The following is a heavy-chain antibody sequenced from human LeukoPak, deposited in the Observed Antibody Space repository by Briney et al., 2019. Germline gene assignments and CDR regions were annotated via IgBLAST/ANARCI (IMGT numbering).Heavy chain of an antibody. J-gene: IGHJ4*02. CDR1: GFTFSSYT. Sequence: GGSLRLPCAASGFTFSSYTLNWVRQAPGKGLEWFSSISTTGSYIYYGDSVKGRFTISRDNAKNSLYLEMNSLRAEDTAVYYCARDYYGDYYFDYWGQGTLVTVSS. V-gene: IGHV3-21*01. CDR3: ARDYYGDYYFDY. D-gene: IGHD4-17*01. CDR2: ISTTGSYI.